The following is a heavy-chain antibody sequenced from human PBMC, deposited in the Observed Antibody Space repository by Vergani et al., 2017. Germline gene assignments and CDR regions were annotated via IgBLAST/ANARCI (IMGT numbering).Heavy chain of an antibody. CDR2: IYTSGST. D-gene: IGHD2-21*02. J-gene: IGHJ4*02. Sequence: QVQLQESGPGLVKPSQTLSLTCTVSGGSISSGSYYWSWIRQPAGKGLEWIGRIYTSGSTNYNPSLKSRVTMSVDTSKNQFSLKLSSVTAADTAVYYCASGLRVTSLGYWGQGTLVTVSS. V-gene: IGHV4-61*02. CDR1: GGSISSGSYY. CDR3: ASGLRVTSLGY.